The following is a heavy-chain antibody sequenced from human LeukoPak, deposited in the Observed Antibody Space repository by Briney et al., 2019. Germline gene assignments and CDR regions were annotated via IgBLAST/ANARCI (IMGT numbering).Heavy chain of an antibody. V-gene: IGHV4-4*02. CDR3: ARAGSGYYDSSGSPDY. CDR1: GGSISSSNW. Sequence: PSETLSLTCAVSGGSISSSNWWSWVRQPPGKGLEWIGEIYHSGSTNYNPSLKSRVTISVDKSKNQFSLKLSSVTAADTAVYYCARAGSGYYDSSGSPDYWGQGTLVTVSS. D-gene: IGHD3-22*01. J-gene: IGHJ4*02. CDR2: IYHSGST.